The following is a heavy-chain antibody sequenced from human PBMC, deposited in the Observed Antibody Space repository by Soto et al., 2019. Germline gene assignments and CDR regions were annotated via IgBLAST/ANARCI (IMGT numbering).Heavy chain of an antibody. D-gene: IGHD6-19*01. V-gene: IGHV1-18*01. CDR3: EREWLAVVEYYFDY. Sequence: ASVKVSCKASGYTFPSYGISWVRQAPGQGLEWMGWISAYNGNTNYAQKLQGRVTMTTDTSTSTAYMELRSLRSDDTAVYYCEREWLAVVEYYFDYWGQGTLVTVSS. J-gene: IGHJ4*02. CDR2: ISAYNGNT. CDR1: GYTFPSYG.